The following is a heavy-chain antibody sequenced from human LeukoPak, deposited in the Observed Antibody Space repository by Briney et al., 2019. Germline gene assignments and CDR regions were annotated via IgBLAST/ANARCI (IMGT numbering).Heavy chain of an antibody. CDR1: GFIFDTHT. Sequence: GGSLRLSCTASGFIFDTHTLTWVRQAPGKGLEWVASISGSGDSTNYGDSVKGRFAISRDNFKRTVHLEMSNLRADDTAMYYCVRRAAVRGMDFWGLGTTVIVSS. CDR3: VRRAAVRGMDF. V-gene: IGHV3-23*01. J-gene: IGHJ6*02. D-gene: IGHD1-14*01. CDR2: ISGSGDST.